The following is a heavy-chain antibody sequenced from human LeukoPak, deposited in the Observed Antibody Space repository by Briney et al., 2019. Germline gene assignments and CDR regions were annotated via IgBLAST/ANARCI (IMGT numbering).Heavy chain of an antibody. CDR1: GGSFSGYY. CDR3: ASRRGYSYGRTLDY. J-gene: IGHJ4*02. Sequence: SETLSLTCAVYGGSFSGYYWSWIRQPPGKGLEWIGEINHSGSTNHNPSLKSRVTISVDTSKNQFSLKLSSVTAADTAVYYCASRRGYSYGRTLDYWGQGTLVTVSS. D-gene: IGHD5-18*01. V-gene: IGHV4-34*01. CDR2: INHSGST.